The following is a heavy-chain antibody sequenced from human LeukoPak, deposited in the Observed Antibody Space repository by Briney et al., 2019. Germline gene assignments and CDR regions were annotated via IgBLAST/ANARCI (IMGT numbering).Heavy chain of an antibody. CDR2: INPKSGGT. CDR1: GYSFTGHY. J-gene: IGHJ6*03. Sequence: ASVKLSCKASGYSFTGHYMHWVRQAPGQGLEWMGWINPKSGGTNYAQKFQGRVTMTRDTSISTAYMDMSSLRSDDTAVYYCARRAYCGGDCYSYYYYYYMDVWGKGTTVTISS. D-gene: IGHD2-21*02. V-gene: IGHV1-2*02. CDR3: ARRAYCGGDCYSYYYYYYMDV.